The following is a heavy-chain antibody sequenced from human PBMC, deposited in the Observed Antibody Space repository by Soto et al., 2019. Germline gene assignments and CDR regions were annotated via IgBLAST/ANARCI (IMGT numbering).Heavy chain of an antibody. CDR1: GFTFSSYA. D-gene: IGHD3-10*01. Sequence: PGGSLRLSCAASGFTFSSYAMNWVRQAPGKGLEWVSAISGSGGSTYYADSVKGRFTISRDNSKNTLYLQMNSLRAEDTAVYYCAHASLVRGVSWFYYYYMDVWGKGTTVTVSS. CDR3: AHASLVRGVSWFYYYYMDV. J-gene: IGHJ6*03. V-gene: IGHV3-23*01. CDR2: ISGSGGST.